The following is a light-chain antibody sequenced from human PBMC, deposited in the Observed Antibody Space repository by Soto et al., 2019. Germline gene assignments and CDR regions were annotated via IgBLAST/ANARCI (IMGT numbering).Light chain of an antibody. CDR1: GSDVGGYDY. Sequence: QSVLTQPASVSGSPGQSITISCTGTGSDVGGYDYVSWYQQHPGKAPRLMIYDVNNRPSGVSNRFSGSKSGNTASLTISGLQAEDEADYYCNSYSTSRTPLVFGGGTKLTVL. CDR3: NSYSTSRTPLV. CDR2: DVN. V-gene: IGLV2-14*03. J-gene: IGLJ2*01.